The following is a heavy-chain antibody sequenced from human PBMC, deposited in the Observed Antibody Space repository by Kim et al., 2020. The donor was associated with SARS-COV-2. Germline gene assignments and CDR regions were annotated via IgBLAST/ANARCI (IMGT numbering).Heavy chain of an antibody. CDR3: ARDTDGSGIYHYYYGMDV. CDR2: ISAYNGNT. Sequence: ASVKVSCKASGYTFTSYGISWVRQAPGQGLEYMGWISAYNGNTNYAQKLQGRVTMTTDTSTSTAYMELRSLRSDDTAVYYCARDTDGSGIYHYYYGMDVWGQGTTVTVSS. J-gene: IGHJ6*02. D-gene: IGHD3-10*01. CDR1: GYTFTSYG. V-gene: IGHV1-18*04.